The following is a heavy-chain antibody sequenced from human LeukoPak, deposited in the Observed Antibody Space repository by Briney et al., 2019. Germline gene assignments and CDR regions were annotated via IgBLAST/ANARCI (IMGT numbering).Heavy chain of an antibody. D-gene: IGHD3-22*01. CDR2: IYSGGST. CDR3: ARESSNSYFLPY. J-gene: IGHJ4*02. Sequence: PGGSLRLSCAASGFTVSSNYMSWVRQAPGKGLEWVSVIYSGGSTYYADSVKGRFTISRDNPKNTLYIQMNSLRAEDTAVYYCARESSNSYFLPYWGQATLVTVSS. CDR1: GFTVSSNY. V-gene: IGHV3-66*02.